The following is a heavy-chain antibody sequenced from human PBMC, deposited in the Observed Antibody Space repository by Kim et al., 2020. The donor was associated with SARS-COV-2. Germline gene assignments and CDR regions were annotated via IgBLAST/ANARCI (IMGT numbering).Heavy chain of an antibody. J-gene: IGHJ4*02. CDR3: ARVPTRRWLPSYYFDY. D-gene: IGHD5-12*01. Sequence: SVNGRFTISRDNSKNTLYLQMNSLRAEDTAVYYCARVPTRRWLPSYYFDYWGQGTLVTVSS. V-gene: IGHV3-53*01.